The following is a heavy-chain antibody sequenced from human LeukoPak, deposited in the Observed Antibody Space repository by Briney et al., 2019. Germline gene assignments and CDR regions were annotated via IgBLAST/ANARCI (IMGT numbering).Heavy chain of an antibody. Sequence: SETLSLTCSVSGGSTSTRSKYWGWIRQPPGKGLEWIGSIYYSGDTYYNPSLRSRVTISADTSKNQFSLRLTSVTAADTAVYYCARSSAAEGPTHNWFDPWGQGTLVTVPS. CDR1: GGSTSTRSKY. D-gene: IGHD6-13*01. CDR3: ARSSAAEGPTHNWFDP. CDR2: IYYSGDT. J-gene: IGHJ5*02. V-gene: IGHV4-39*01.